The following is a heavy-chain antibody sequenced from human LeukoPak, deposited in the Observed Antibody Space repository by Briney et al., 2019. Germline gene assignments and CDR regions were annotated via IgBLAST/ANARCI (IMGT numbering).Heavy chain of an antibody. CDR1: GGTFSSYA. CDR2: IIPILGIA. J-gene: IGHJ5*02. CDR3: ARFDSSGWYGPDP. D-gene: IGHD6-19*01. Sequence: GASVKVSCKASGGTFSSYAISWVRQAPGQGLEWVGRIIPILGIANYAQKFQGRVTITADKSTSTAYMELSSLRSEDTAVYYCARFDSSGWYGPDPWGQGTLVTVSS. V-gene: IGHV1-69*04.